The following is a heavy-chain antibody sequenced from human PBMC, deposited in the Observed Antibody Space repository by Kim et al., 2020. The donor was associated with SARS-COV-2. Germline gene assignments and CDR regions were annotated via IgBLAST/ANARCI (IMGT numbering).Heavy chain of an antibody. CDR1: GFNFGTYA. J-gene: IGHJ4*02. V-gene: IGHV3-23*01. CDR3: VKVKNNLLHFFDY. Sequence: GGSLRLSCAVSGFNFGTYAMSWVRRAPGKGPEWVAEINSSGGSTKYADSVRGRFTISRDNSRNTVYLQMTSLRVEDTAVFYCVKVKNNLLHFFDYWGQGT. D-gene: IGHD1-1*01. CDR2: INSSGGST.